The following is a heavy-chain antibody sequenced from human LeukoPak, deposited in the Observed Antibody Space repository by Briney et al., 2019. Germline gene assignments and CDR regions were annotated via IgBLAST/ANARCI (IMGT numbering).Heavy chain of an antibody. Sequence: SETLSLTCTVSGGSISSYYWGWLRQPPGKGLEWIGYIYYSGSTNYNPSLKSRATISVDTSKNQFSLKLSSVTAADTAVFYCASGGNHDYWGQGTLVTVSS. CDR3: ASGGNHDY. J-gene: IGHJ4*02. D-gene: IGHD4-23*01. V-gene: IGHV4-59*01. CDR2: IYYSGST. CDR1: GGSISSYY.